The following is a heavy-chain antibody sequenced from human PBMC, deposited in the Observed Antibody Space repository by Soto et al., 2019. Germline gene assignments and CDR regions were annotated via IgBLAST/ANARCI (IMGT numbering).Heavy chain of an antibody. J-gene: IGHJ5*02. Sequence: PSETLSLTCTVSGGSISSYYWSWIRQPPGKGLEWIGYIYYSGSTNYNPSLKSRVTISVDTSKNQFSLKLSSATAADTAVYYCARDLSSSGSNWFDPWGQGTLVTVSS. CDR2: IYYSGST. D-gene: IGHD6-19*01. V-gene: IGHV4-59*01. CDR3: ARDLSSSGSNWFDP. CDR1: GGSISSYY.